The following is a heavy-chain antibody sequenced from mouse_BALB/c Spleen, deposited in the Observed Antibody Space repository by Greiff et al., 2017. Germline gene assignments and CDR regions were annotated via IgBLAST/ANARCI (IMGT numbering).Heavy chain of an antibody. CDR3: TRDVED. V-gene: IGHV5-6-4*01. CDR2: ISSGGSYT. CDR1: GFTFSSYT. J-gene: IGHJ3*01. Sequence: EVKLQESGGGLVKPGGSLKLSCAASGFTFSSYTMSWVRQTPEKRLEWVATISSGGSYTYYPDSVKGRFTISRDNAKNTLYLQMSSLKSEDTAMYYCTRDVEDWGQGTLVTVSA.